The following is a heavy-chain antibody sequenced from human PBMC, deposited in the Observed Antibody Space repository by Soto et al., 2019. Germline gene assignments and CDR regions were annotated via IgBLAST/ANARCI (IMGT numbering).Heavy chain of an antibody. D-gene: IGHD2-2*01. CDR3: ARGPDCSSTSCAIDY. CDR1: GGSFNGYY. CDR2: INHSGST. J-gene: IGHJ4*02. Sequence: QVQLQQWGAGLLKPSETLSLTCAVYGGSFNGYYWSWIRQPPGKGLEWIGEINHSGSTNYNPSLKSRVTISVDTSKNQFSLKLSSVTAADTAVYYCARGPDCSSTSCAIDYWGQGILVTVSS. V-gene: IGHV4-34*01.